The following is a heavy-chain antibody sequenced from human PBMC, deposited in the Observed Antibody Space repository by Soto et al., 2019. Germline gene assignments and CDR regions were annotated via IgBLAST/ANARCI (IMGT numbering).Heavy chain of an antibody. V-gene: IGHV3-7*01. CDR3: SRSLDY. Sequence: LRLSCAASGFTFSSYWMDWVRQAPGKGLEWVANINQDGSEKHFVDSVKGRFSISRDNAKNSLYLEMSSLTAEDSALYYCSRSLDYWGQGTLVTVSS. CDR1: GFTFSSYW. J-gene: IGHJ4*02. CDR2: INQDGSEK.